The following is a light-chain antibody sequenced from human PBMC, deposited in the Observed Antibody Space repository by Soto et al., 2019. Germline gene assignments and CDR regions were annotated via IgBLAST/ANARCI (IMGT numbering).Light chain of an antibody. V-gene: IGLV1-40*01. Sequence: QSVLTQPPSVSGAPGQRVTISCTWSSSNIGAGYNVQWYQQLPGTAPKLLIYGNNNRPSGVPDRFSGSKSGTSASLVITGLQAEDEADYYCQSFDSSLSASVFGGGTQLTVL. CDR2: GNN. J-gene: IGLJ2*01. CDR3: QSFDSSLSASV. CDR1: SSNIGAGYN.